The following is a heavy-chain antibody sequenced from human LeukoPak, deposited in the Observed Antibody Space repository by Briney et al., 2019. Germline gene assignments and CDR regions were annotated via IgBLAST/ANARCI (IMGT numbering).Heavy chain of an antibody. CDR2: ISDSGANT. J-gene: IGHJ4*02. D-gene: IGHD1-26*01. V-gene: IGHV3-23*01. CDR1: GFTFSSYA. Sequence: GGSLRLSCAASGFTFSSYAMAWVRQAPGKGLEWVSAISDSGANTFYADSVRGRFTVSRDNSKNSLYLQMNSLRVEDTAVYYCAKDSGSFDFWGQGTLVTVSS. CDR3: AKDSGSFDF.